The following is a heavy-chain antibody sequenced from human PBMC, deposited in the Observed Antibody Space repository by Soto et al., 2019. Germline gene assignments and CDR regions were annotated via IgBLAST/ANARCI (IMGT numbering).Heavy chain of an antibody. D-gene: IGHD1-26*01. CDR2: IYTSGST. Sequence: SETLSLTCTVSGGSIRSYYWSWIRQPAGKPLEWIGRIYTSGSTNYNPSLKSRVTMSVDTSKNQFSLNLSSVTAADTAVYYCAREGASGFGMDVWGQGTTVTVSS. V-gene: IGHV4-4*07. CDR1: GGSIRSYY. CDR3: AREGASGFGMDV. J-gene: IGHJ6*02.